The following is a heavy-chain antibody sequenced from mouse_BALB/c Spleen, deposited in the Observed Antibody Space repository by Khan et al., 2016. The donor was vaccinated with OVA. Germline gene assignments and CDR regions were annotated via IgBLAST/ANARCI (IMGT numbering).Heavy chain of an antibody. D-gene: IGHD2-12*01. CDR2: ITTYYGDA. CDR3: ARCGTTIVAPYEAMDY. J-gene: IGHJ4*01. Sequence: QVQLQQSGTELVRPGVSVKLSCNVSGFTFTDYAINWVKQSLAKSLEWIGVITTYYGDARSNHQFKGKATMTVDKSSSTAYLELARLTSEDSAIYYCARCGTTIVAPYEAMDYWGQGTSVTVSA. V-gene: IGHV1S137*01. CDR1: GFTFTDYA.